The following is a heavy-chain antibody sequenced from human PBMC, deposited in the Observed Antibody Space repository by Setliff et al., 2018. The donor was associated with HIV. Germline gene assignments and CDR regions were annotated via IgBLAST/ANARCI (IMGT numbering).Heavy chain of an antibody. V-gene: IGHV1-2*02. Sequence: ASVKVSCKASGYTFTNYYMHWVRQAPGQGLEWMGWINPNSGGTNYAQKFQGRVTMTRDTSTSTVYMELSSLRSEDTAVYYCAKVWPRGLISFYGYWGQGTLVTVSS. J-gene: IGHJ4*02. CDR3: AKVWPRGLISFYGY. CDR2: INPNSGGT. D-gene: IGHD2-2*01. CDR1: GYTFTNYY.